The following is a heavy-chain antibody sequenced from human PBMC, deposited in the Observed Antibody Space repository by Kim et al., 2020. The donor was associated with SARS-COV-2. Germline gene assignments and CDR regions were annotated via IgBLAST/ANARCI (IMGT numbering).Heavy chain of an antibody. CDR1: GFTFSSYW. D-gene: IGHD3-10*01. J-gene: IGHJ4*02. V-gene: IGHV3-7*03. CDR2: IKQDGSEK. CDR3: ARDSYGSGSYYEY. Sequence: GGSLRLSCAASGFTFSSYWMSWVRQAPGKGLEWVANIKQDGSEKYYVDSVKGRFTISRDNAKNSLYLQMNSLRAEDTAVYYCARDSYGSGSYYEYWGQETLVTVSS.